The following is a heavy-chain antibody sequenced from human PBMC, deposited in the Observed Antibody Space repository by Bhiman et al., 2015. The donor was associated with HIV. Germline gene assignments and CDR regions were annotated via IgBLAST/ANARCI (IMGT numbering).Heavy chain of an antibody. CDR1: GFTFSNFW. Sequence: EVQLVESGGGLVQPGGSLRLSCSASGFTFSNFWMSWVRQAPGKGLEWVGNIKEDGSEKYYVDSVKGRFNISRDNAKNSLYLQMNSLRAEDTAVYYCVREPGGTTQGRFDYWGQGTLVTVSS. CDR3: VREPGGTTQGRFDY. J-gene: IGHJ4*02. D-gene: IGHD1-7*01. V-gene: IGHV3-7*01. CDR2: IKEDGSEK.